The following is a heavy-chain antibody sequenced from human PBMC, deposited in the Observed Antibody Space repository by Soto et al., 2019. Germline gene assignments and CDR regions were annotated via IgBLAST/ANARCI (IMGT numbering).Heavy chain of an antibody. J-gene: IGHJ6*02. CDR3: ARDRYRAAAGNYYYYGMDV. CDR2: IYYDGNT. V-gene: IGHV4-39*07. CDR1: GDSVTSDSHY. D-gene: IGHD6-13*01. Sequence: SETLSLTCTVSGDSVTSDSHYWGWIRQPPGKGLESIANIYYDGNTYYNPSLKSRVTISVDTSKNQFSLKLSSVTAADTAVYYCARDRYRAAAGNYYYYGMDVWGQGTTVTVSS.